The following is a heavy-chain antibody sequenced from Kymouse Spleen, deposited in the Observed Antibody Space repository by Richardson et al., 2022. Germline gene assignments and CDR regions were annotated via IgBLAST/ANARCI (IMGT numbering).Heavy chain of an antibody. J-gene: IGHJ6*02. CDR1: GFTFSSYS. CDR2: ISSSSSYI. D-gene: IGHD3-10*01. CDR3: ARERWFGELLHYYGMDV. V-gene: IGHV3-21*03. Sequence: EVQLVESGGGLVKPGGSLRLSCAASGFTFSSYSMNWVRQAPGKGLEWVSSISSSSSYIYYADSVKGRFTISRDNAKNSLYLQMNSLRAEDTAVYYCARERWFGELLHYYGMDVWGQGTTVTVSS.